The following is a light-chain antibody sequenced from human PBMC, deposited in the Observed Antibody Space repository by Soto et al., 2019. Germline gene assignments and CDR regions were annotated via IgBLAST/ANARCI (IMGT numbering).Light chain of an antibody. J-gene: IGKJ5*01. CDR2: EAS. CDR1: QTVSSS. CDR3: QQRSNWPPT. V-gene: IGKV3-11*01. Sequence: EIVLTQSPATLSLSPGERATLSCRASQTVSSSLAWYQQKPGQAPRLLIYEASNRATGIPARFSGSGSGADFTLTISSLEPEDFAVYYCQQRSNWPPTFGQGTRLEIK.